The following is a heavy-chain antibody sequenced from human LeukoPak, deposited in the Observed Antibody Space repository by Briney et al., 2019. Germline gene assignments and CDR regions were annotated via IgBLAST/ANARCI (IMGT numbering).Heavy chain of an antibody. J-gene: IGHJ4*02. V-gene: IGHV1-46*04. CDR2: INPSGGNT. Sequence: ASVTVSCKAFGYTLTRVYMQWVRPPDKGVLGWMGIINPSGGNTSYEHKVQGRVTMTRDTSTSTVYMELSSLRSEDTAVYYWARETIAAAGTQTWGQGTLVTVSS. D-gene: IGHD6-13*01. CDR3: ARETIAAAGTQT. CDR1: GYTLTRVY.